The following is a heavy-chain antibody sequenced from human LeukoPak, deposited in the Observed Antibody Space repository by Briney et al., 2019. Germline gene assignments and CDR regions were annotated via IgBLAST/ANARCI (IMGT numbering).Heavy chain of an antibody. CDR3: ARHEGRIVAPHYFDY. V-gene: IGHV4-39*01. J-gene: IGHJ4*02. CDR2: VSSTGYT. D-gene: IGHD2/OR15-2a*01. Sequence: SETLSPTCIVSGGSIDSSGYFWGWIRQPPGQGLEWVGTVSSTGYTYYNPSLKSRLTISADTSKNQFSLKVISVTAADTAVYYCARHEGRIVAPHYFDYWGQGTLVTVSS. CDR1: GGSIDSSGYF.